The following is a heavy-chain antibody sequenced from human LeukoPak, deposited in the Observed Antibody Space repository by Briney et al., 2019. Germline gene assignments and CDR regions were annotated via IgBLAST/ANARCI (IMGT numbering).Heavy chain of an antibody. CDR3: ARSTTVVTLFDY. V-gene: IGHV3-64*01. Sequence: GGSLRLSCAASGFTFSSYAMHWVRQAPGKGLEYVSAISSNGGSTYYANSVKGRFTISRDNSKDTLYLQMGSLRAEDMAVYYCARSTTVVTLFDYWGQGTLVTVSS. CDR1: GFTFSSYA. CDR2: ISSNGGST. D-gene: IGHD4-23*01. J-gene: IGHJ4*02.